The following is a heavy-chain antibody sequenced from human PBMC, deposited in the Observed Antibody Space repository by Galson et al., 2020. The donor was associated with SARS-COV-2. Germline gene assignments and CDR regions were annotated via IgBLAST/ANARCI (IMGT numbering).Heavy chain of an antibody. D-gene: IGHD6-19*01. V-gene: IGHV3-23*01. CDR3: AKLAVAGVFDS. J-gene: IGHJ4*02. CDR1: GFRFSSYP. Sequence: GGSLRLSCAASGFRFSSYPMSWVRQAPGKGLEWVSSISPSGGRPDYADSVRGRFSISRDNSKNTVSLQMNSLRADDTAVYYCAKLAVAGVFDSWGQGTLVTVSS. CDR2: ISPSGGRP.